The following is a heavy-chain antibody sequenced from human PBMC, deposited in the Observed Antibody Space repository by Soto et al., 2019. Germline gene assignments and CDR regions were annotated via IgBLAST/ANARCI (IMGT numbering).Heavy chain of an antibody. Sequence: PGGSLRLSCAASGFTFSSYAMSWVRQAPGKGLEWVSYISGSGRTIYYADSVKGRFTISRDNAKNSLYLQMNGLRAEDTAVYYCARKTPEYSWFAPWGQGTLVTVSS. V-gene: IGHV3-48*01. D-gene: IGHD2-15*01. CDR1: GFTFSSYA. CDR3: ARKTPEYSWFAP. CDR2: ISGSGRTI. J-gene: IGHJ5*02.